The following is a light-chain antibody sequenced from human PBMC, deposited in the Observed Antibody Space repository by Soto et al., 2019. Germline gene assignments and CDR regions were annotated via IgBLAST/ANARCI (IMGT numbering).Light chain of an antibody. J-gene: IGKJ5*01. V-gene: IGKV3-20*01. Sequence: IVLTHSPGTLSLSPRERATLSCRASQSVSSSYLAWYQQKPGQAPRLLIYGASSRATGIPDRFSGSGSGTDFTLTISRLEPEDFAVYFCQQYNNWPPINFGQGTRLEIK. CDR3: QQYNNWPPIN. CDR2: GAS. CDR1: QSVSSSY.